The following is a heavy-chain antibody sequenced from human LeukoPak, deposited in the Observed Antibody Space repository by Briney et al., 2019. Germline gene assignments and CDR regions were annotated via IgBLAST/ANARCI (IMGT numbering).Heavy chain of an antibody. CDR3: ARANVDTGFDY. CDR2: INHSGST. D-gene: IGHD5-18*01. CDR1: GGSFSGYY. V-gene: IGHV4-34*01. J-gene: IGHJ4*02. Sequence: SETLSLTCAVYGGSFSGYYWSWICQPPGKGLEWIGEINHSGSTNYNPSLKSRVTISVDTSKNQFSLKLSSVTAADTAVYYCARANVDTGFDYWGQGTLVTASS.